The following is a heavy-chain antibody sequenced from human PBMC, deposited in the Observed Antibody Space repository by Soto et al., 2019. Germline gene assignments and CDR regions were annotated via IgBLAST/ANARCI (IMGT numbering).Heavy chain of an antibody. CDR1: GDSISSSSYD. J-gene: IGHJ4*02. CDR3: ARHNYGSGSTYFDY. D-gene: IGHD3-10*01. Sequence: SETLSLTCTVSGDSISSSSYDWGWIRQPPGKGLEWIGSIYYSGSTNYNPSLKSRVTISVDTSKNQFSLKLNSMTAADTAVYNCARHNYGSGSTYFDYWGQGTLVTVSS. V-gene: IGHV4-61*05. CDR2: IYYSGST.